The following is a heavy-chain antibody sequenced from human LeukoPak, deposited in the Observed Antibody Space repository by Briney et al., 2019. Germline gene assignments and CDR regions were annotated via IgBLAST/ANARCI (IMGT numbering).Heavy chain of an antibody. V-gene: IGHV4-59*01. D-gene: IGHD4-11*01. CDR2: VDHTGST. J-gene: IGHJ6*03. Sequence: PSQTLSLTCPVYDDSTTMYYWTSILQPPGKGLEWLGYVDHTGSTKFNPSLNGRVSISRDTSKDLFSLRLRSVTAADTAVYFCARGRVSSSTWYSTYYYYFYMDVWGKGTTVTVSS. CDR3: ARGRVSSSTWYSTYYYYFYMDV. CDR1: DDSTTMYY.